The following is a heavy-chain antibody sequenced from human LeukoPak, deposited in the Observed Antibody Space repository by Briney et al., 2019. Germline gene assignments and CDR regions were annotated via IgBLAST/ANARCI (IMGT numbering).Heavy chain of an antibody. J-gene: IGHJ3*02. V-gene: IGHV1-2*02. Sequence: ASVKVSCKASGYTFTGYYLHWVRQAPGQGLEWVGWINPNSGGTNSAQKFQGRVTMTRDTSFSTAYMELRRLRSDDTAVYYCARTSMRDYDYGWGSSGGEAFDIWGQGTMVTVSS. CDR1: GYTFTGYY. CDR2: INPNSGGT. CDR3: ARTSMRDYDYGWGSSGGEAFDI. D-gene: IGHD3-16*01.